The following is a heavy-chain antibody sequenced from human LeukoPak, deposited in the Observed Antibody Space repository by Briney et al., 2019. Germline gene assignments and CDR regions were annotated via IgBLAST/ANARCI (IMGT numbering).Heavy chain of an antibody. J-gene: IGHJ4*02. Sequence: SVKVSCKASGYTFISYAISWVRQAPGQGLEWMGGIIPIFGTANYAQKFQGRVTITADESTSTAYMELSSLRSEDTAVYYCARQPDTATLSSDYWGQGTLVTVSS. CDR2: IIPIFGTA. V-gene: IGHV1-69*13. CDR3: ARQPDTATLSSDY. CDR1: GYTFISYA. D-gene: IGHD5-18*01.